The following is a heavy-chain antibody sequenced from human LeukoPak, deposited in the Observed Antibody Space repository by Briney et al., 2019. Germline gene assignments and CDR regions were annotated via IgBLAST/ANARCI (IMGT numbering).Heavy chain of an antibody. V-gene: IGHV4-61*01. J-gene: IGHJ4*02. CDR2: IYYSGST. CDR1: GGSISSGSYY. Sequence: TSQTLSLTCTVSGGSISSGSYYWSWIRQPPGKGLEWIGYIYYSGSTNYNPSLKSRVTISVDTSKNQFSLKLSSVTAADTAVYYCARLWFGLPKWGQGTLVTVSS. D-gene: IGHD3-10*01. CDR3: ARLWFGLPK.